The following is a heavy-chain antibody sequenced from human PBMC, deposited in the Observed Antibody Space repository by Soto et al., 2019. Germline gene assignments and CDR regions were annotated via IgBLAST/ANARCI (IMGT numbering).Heavy chain of an antibody. J-gene: IGHJ5*02. CDR3: ARRGVRGATARQPFDP. CDR2: INHSGST. Sequence: QVQLQQWGAGLLKPSETLSLTCAVYGGSFSGYYWSWIRQPPGKGLEWIGEINHSGSTNYNPSLQSRVTISVDTSKNQFSLKLSSVTAADTAVYYCARRGVRGATARQPFDPWGQGTLVTVSS. CDR1: GGSFSGYY. D-gene: IGHD3-10*01. V-gene: IGHV4-34*01.